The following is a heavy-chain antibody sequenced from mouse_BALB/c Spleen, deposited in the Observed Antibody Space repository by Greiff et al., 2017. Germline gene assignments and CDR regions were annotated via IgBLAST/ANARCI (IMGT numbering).Heavy chain of an antibody. D-gene: IGHD2-3*01. CDR2: ISSGSSTI. J-gene: IGHJ3*01. CDR1: GFTFSSFG. Sequence: EVKLVESGGGLVQPGGSRKLSCAASGFTFSSFGMHWVRQAPEKGLEWVAYISSGSSTIYYADTVKGRFTISRDNPKNTLFLQMTSLRSEDTAMYYCARGYDGYYTWFAYWGQGTLVTVSA. V-gene: IGHV5-17*02. CDR3: ARGYDGYYTWFAY.